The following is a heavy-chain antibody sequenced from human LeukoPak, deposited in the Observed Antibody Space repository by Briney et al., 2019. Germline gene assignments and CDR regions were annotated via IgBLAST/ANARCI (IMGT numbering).Heavy chain of an antibody. Sequence: GGSLRLSCAASGFTFSSYEMNWVRQAPGKGLEWVSYISSSGRTKYYADSVKGRFTISRDNAKNSLYLQMNSLRAEDTAVYYCARGPTMKMDVWGKGTTVTVSS. CDR3: ARGPTMKMDV. CDR2: ISSSGRTK. V-gene: IGHV3-48*03. D-gene: IGHD3-22*01. J-gene: IGHJ6*04. CDR1: GFTFSSYE.